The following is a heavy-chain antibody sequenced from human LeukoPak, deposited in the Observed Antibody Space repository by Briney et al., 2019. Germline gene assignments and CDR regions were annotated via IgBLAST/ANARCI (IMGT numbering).Heavy chain of an antibody. V-gene: IGHV2-70*04. CDR2: IDWDVEK. CDR1: GFSLSTSGMR. J-gene: IGHJ4*02. Sequence: SGPTLVNPTQTLTLTCTFSGFSLSTSGMRVSWIRQPPGKALEWLARIDWDVEKFYSTSLKTRRVISTDTSKTQVVLTMTNMDPVDTATYYCARLNSGTYLDSWGQGTLVTASS. D-gene: IGHD1-26*01. CDR3: ARLNSGTYLDS.